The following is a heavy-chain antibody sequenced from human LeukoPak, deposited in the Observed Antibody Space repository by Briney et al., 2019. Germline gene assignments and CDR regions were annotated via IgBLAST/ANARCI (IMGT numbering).Heavy chain of an antibody. CDR2: INHSGST. J-gene: IGHJ6*03. D-gene: IGHD5-24*01. CDR1: GGSFSGYY. CDR3: ARVRRDGYRYYYYMDV. Sequence: PSETLSLTCAVYGGSFSGYYWSWIRQPPGKGLEWIGEINHSGSTNYNPSLKSRVTISVDTSKNQFSLKLSSVTAADTAVYYCARVRRDGYRYYYYMDVWGKGTTVTVSS. V-gene: IGHV4-34*01.